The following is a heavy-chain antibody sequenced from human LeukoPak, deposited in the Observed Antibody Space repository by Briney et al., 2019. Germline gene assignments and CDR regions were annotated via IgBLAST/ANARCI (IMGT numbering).Heavy chain of an antibody. CDR2: IKSKTDGGTT. Sequence: GGSLRLSCAASGFTFSNAWMSWVRQAPGKGLEWVGRIKSKTDGGTTDYAAPVKGRFTISRDDSKNTLYLQMNSLKTEDTAVYYCTTQESYYYYYMGVWGKGTTVTVSS. CDR3: TTQESYYYYYMGV. J-gene: IGHJ6*03. V-gene: IGHV3-15*01. CDR1: GFTFSNAW.